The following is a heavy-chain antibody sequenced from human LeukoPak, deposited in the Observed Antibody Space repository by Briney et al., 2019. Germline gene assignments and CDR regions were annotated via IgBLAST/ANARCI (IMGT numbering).Heavy chain of an antibody. V-gene: IGHV1-8*03. D-gene: IGHD1-26*01. CDR3: ARVSATEVGATTFDY. J-gene: IGHJ4*02. CDR1: GYTFTSYH. Sequence: GASVKVSCKASGYTFTSYHINWVRQATGQGLEWMGRMNPNSGNTGYAQKFQGRVTITRHTSISTAYMELSSLRSEDTAVYYCARVSATEVGATTFDYWGQGTLVTVSS. CDR2: MNPNSGNT.